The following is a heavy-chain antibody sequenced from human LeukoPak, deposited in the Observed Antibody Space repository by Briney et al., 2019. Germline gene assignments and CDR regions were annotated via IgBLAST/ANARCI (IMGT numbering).Heavy chain of an antibody. CDR1: GFTFSSYA. V-gene: IGHV3-23*01. CDR2: ISGSGGST. CDR3: AKDRYYDILTGRAPFDY. J-gene: IGHJ4*02. Sequence: GGFLRLSCAASGFTFSSYAMSWVRQAPGKGLEWVSAISGSGGSTYYADSVKGRFTISRDNSKNTLYLQMNSLRAEDTAVYYCAKDRYYDILTGRAPFDYWGQGTLVTVSS. D-gene: IGHD3-9*01.